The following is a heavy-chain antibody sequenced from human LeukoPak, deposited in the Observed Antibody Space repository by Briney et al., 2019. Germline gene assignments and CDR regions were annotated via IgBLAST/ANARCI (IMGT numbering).Heavy chain of an antibody. CDR2: ISAGGAT. J-gene: IGHJ4*02. Sequence: GGSLRLSCAASGFTFGSQVMRWVRHAPGKGLEWVSTISAGGATFYSDSVRGRFPISRDNSKNTLYLQMNSLRAEDPAVYYRAKRSGSLHYYEYWAQGPLVTVSS. D-gene: IGHD1-26*01. V-gene: IGHV3-23*01. CDR1: GFTFGSQV. CDR3: AKRSGSLHYYEY.